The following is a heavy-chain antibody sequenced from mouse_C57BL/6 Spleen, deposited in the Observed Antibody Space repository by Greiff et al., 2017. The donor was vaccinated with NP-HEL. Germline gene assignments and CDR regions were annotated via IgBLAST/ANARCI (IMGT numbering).Heavy chain of an antibody. Sequence: QVQLQQSGPELVKPGASVKISCKASGYAFSSSWMNWVKQRPGKGLEWIGRIYPGDGDTNYNGKFKGKATLTADKSSSTAYMQLSSLTSEDSAVYFCASIPANREFAYWGQGTLVTVSA. D-gene: IGHD4-1*01. CDR3: ASIPANREFAY. J-gene: IGHJ3*01. V-gene: IGHV1-82*01. CDR1: GYAFSSSW. CDR2: IYPGDGDT.